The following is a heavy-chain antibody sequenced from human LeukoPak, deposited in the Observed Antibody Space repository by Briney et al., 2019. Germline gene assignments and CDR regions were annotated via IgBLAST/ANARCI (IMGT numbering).Heavy chain of an antibody. Sequence: GRSLRLSCAASGIAFSNSIMHWVRQAPGKGLEWVSGISGSGDNTYYADSVKGRFTISRDNSKNTLYVQVNSLGTEDTAAYYCAKGSYYDSSGSFYFDYWGQGTLVTVSS. CDR2: ISGSGDNT. CDR1: GIAFSNSI. V-gene: IGHV3-23*01. CDR3: AKGSYYDSSGSFYFDY. D-gene: IGHD3-22*01. J-gene: IGHJ4*02.